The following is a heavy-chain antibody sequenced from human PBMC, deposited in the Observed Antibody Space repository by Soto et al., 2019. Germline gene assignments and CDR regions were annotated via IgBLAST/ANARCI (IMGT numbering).Heavy chain of an antibody. Sequence: PGGSLRLSCAASRFTFSSYEMNWVRQAPGKGLEWVSYISSSGSTTYYADSVKGRFTISRDNAKNSLYLQMNSLRAEDTAVYYCPRLVRLDYWGQGTLVTVSS. CDR1: RFTFSSYE. V-gene: IGHV3-48*03. CDR2: ISSSGSTT. D-gene: IGHD1-26*01. J-gene: IGHJ4*02. CDR3: PRLVRLDY.